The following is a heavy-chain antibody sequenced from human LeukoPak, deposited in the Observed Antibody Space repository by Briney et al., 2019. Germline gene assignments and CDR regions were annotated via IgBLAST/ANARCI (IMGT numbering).Heavy chain of an antibody. V-gene: IGHV3-30-3*01. Sequence: GGSLRLSCAASGFTFSSYAMHWVRQAPGKGLEWVAVISYDGSNKYYADSVKGRFTISRDNSKNTLYLQMNSLRAEDTAVYYCARGGYSINSLDYWGQGTLVTVSS. J-gene: IGHJ4*02. CDR3: ARGGYSINSLDY. D-gene: IGHD4-11*01. CDR2: ISYDGSNK. CDR1: GFTFSSYA.